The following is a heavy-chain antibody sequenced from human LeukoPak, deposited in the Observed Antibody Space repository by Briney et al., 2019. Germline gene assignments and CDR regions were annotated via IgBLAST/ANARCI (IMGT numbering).Heavy chain of an antibody. V-gene: IGHV3-7*01. Sequence: GGSLRLSCAASGFTFSNYWMSWVRQAPGKGLEWVANIKQDGSEKYYVDSVKGRFTISRDNAKNSLYLQMNSLRAEDTAEYYCARVGYPYSSGYDPFDYWGQGTLVTVSS. CDR3: ARVGYPYSSGYDPFDY. CDR1: GFTFSNYW. D-gene: IGHD3-22*01. J-gene: IGHJ4*02. CDR2: IKQDGSEK.